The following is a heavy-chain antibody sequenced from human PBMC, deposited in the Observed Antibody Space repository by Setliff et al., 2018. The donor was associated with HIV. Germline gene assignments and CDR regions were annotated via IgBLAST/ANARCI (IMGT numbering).Heavy chain of an antibody. J-gene: IGHJ4*02. D-gene: IGHD3-3*01. Sequence: SETLSLTCTVSGGSISSYYWSWIRQPPGKGLEWIGYIYYSGSTNYNPSLKSRVTISVDTSKNQFSLKLSSVTAADTAVYYCARGYYNFWSGYPPHDYWGQGTLVTVSS. V-gene: IGHV4-59*01. CDR1: GGSISSYY. CDR3: ARGYYNFWSGYPPHDY. CDR2: IYYSGST.